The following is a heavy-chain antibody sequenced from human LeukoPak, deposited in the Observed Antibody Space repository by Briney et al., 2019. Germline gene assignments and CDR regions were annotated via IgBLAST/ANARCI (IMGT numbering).Heavy chain of an antibody. CDR1: GFTFSSYW. CDR2: VKQDGSEK. V-gene: IGHV3-7*01. CDR3: ARLAYCGGDCFSGLNPFDY. D-gene: IGHD2-21*01. J-gene: IGHJ4*02. Sequence: GRSLRLSCAASGFTFSSYWMSWVRQAPGQGLEWVANVKQDGSEKYYVDSVKGRFTISRDNAKNSLYLQMNSLRAEDTAVYYCARLAYCGGDCFSGLNPFDYWGQGALVTVSS.